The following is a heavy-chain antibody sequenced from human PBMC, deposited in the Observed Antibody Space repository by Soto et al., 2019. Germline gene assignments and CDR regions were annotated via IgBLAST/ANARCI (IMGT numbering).Heavy chain of an antibody. D-gene: IGHD3-16*01. J-gene: IGHJ5*02. Sequence: SETLSLTCAVSGGSISSGGYSWSWIRQPPGKGLEWIGYIYHSGSTYYNPSPKSRVTISVDRSKNQFSLKLSSVTAADTAVYYCAGSMITFGGVIAPWGQGTLVTVSS. V-gene: IGHV4-30-2*01. CDR3: AGSMITFGGVIAP. CDR1: GGSISSGGYS. CDR2: IYHSGST.